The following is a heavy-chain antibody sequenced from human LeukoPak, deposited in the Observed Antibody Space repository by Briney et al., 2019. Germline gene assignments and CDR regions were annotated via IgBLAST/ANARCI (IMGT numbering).Heavy chain of an antibody. J-gene: IGHJ4*02. CDR1: GFTFSSYE. Sequence: GGSLRLSCAAPGFTFSSYEMNWGRQAPGKGLEWISYIGSSGGAIYYADSVKGRFTISRYNAKSSLYLHMNSLRVEVSVVYYRARVLWPRGFDYWGQGALVTVSS. D-gene: IGHD2-21*01. V-gene: IGHV3-48*03. CDR2: IGSSGGAI. CDR3: ARVLWPRGFDY.